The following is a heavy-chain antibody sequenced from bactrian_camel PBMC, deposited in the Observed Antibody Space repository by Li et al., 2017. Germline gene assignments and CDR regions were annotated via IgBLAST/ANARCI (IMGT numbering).Heavy chain of an antibody. D-gene: IGHD5*01. J-gene: IGHJ4*01. Sequence: VQLVESGGGLVQPGESLRLSCAASGFTFSSYSMTWVRQAPGKGLEWVSSIRSDARITYYAITVKGRFTISRDDAEKTVTLQMNSLKANDTALYYCAATSDGWFGFWEHWGKGTQVTVS. CDR2: IRSDARIT. CDR3: AATSDGWFGFWEH. CDR1: GFTFSSYS. V-gene: IGHV3S6*01.